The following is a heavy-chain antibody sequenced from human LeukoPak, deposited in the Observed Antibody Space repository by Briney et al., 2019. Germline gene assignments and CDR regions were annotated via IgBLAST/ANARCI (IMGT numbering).Heavy chain of an antibody. CDR1: VFTFSNYA. J-gene: IGHJ4*02. CDR2: ISGSASST. CDR3: AKNYGDYEDVFDY. Sequence: RGSLKLSCAASVFTFSNYAMNWVRQAPGKGLEWVSGISGSASSTYYADSMKGRFTIARDNSKNPLYLQMNSLRAEDTAVYYCAKNYGDYEDVFDYWGQGTLVTVSS. D-gene: IGHD4-17*01. V-gene: IGHV3-23*01.